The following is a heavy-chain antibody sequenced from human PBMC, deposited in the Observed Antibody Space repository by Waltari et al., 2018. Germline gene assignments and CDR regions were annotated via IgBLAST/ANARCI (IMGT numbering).Heavy chain of an antibody. J-gene: IGHJ4*02. D-gene: IGHD3-10*01. CDR3: ASPSYGSGSYLDY. Sequence: QVQLQESGPGLVEPSETLSLTCSVSGYSISSGYYWGWIRRHPGTGLAWLGRMFHSRSTYYNPTLKSRVTISVDTSKNQFSLKLSAVTAADKAVYYCASPSYGSGSYLDYWGQGTLVTVSS. V-gene: IGHV4-38-2*01. CDR1: GYSISSGYY. CDR2: MFHSRST.